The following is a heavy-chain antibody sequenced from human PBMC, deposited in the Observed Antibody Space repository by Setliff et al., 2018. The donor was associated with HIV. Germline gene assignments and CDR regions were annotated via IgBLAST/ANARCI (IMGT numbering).Heavy chain of an antibody. J-gene: IGHJ6*03. CDR3: ALTGHRLLRGYMDV. CDR2: LYVSGDT. Sequence: KTSETLSLTCYVPDDPISSYYWSWVRQPAGKGLEWIGRLYVSGDTNYNPSLKSRVTMSLDTSKKHFSLNLKSVTAADTAVYYCALTGHRLLRGYMDVWGKGTTVTVSS. D-gene: IGHD2-15*01. V-gene: IGHV4-4*07. CDR1: DDPISSYY.